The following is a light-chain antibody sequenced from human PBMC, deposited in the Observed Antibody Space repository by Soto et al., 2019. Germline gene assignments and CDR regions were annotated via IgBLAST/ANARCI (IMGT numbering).Light chain of an antibody. CDR1: QSVSSK. CDR3: QRYSDWPPWT. CDR2: DAS. Sequence: IVITQSPATPSVSPGERAPLSCRASQSVSSKLAWYQQKPGQPPRLLIYDASNRATGVPDRFIGSGSGTEFTLTITSLQSEDFAVYYCQRYSDWPPWTFGQGTKVDIK. J-gene: IGKJ1*01. V-gene: IGKV3-15*01.